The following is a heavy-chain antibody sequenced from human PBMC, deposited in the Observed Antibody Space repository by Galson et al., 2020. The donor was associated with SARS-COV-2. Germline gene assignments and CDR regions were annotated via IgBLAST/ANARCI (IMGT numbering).Heavy chain of an antibody. D-gene: IGHD2-21*02. Sequence: GRSLRLSCAASGFTLTSHDMHWVSQVTGNGLEWVSAIGTRGEQYYADSVKGRFTVSRESAKNFLYLQMNGLRAGDTAVYYCARGGSLYCGGDCYTACGDPGHYNGTDVWGRGTTVTVSS. CDR2: IGTRGEQ. V-gene: IGHV3-13*05. CDR3: ARGGSLYCGGDCYTACGDPGHYNGTDV. CDR1: GFTLTSHD. J-gene: IGHJ6*02.